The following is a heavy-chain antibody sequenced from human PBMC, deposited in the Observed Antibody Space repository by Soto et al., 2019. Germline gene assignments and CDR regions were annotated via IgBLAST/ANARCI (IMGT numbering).Heavy chain of an antibody. CDR3: ARDPKTSGGQHWAFNYFDS. D-gene: IGHD7-27*01. Sequence: GGSLRLPCAASGFSFSISPMHWVRQAPGKGPEWVALISYDGTNKFYADSVKGRFTISRDNSKSTLYLQVDSLRPEDAAVYYCARDPKTSGGQHWAFNYFDSWGQGTLVTVSS. J-gene: IGHJ4*02. V-gene: IGHV3-30-3*01. CDR2: ISYDGTNK. CDR1: GFSFSISP.